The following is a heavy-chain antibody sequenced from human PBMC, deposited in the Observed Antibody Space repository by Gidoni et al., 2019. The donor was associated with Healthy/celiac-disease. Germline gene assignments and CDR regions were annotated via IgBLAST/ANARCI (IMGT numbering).Heavy chain of an antibody. Sequence: QVQLVQSGAEVKKPGSSVKVSCTASGGTFSSYAISWVRQAPGQGLEWMGGIIPIFGTANYAQKFQGRVTITADESTSTAYMELSSLRSEDTAVYYCASAGLRVNPAAYYYYMDVWGKGTTVTVSS. V-gene: IGHV1-69*01. D-gene: IGHD3-16*01. CDR2: IIPIFGTA. J-gene: IGHJ6*03. CDR3: ASAGLRVNPAAYYYYMDV. CDR1: GGTFSSYA.